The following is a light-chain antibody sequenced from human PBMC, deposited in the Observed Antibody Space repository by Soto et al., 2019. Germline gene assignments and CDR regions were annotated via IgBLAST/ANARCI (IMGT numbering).Light chain of an antibody. J-gene: IGLJ1*01. CDR3: SSYTSSSTQV. Sequence: QCALARPASVLGAPGEGITIYCTGTSSDVGGYNYVSWYQQHPGKAPKLMIYDVSNRPSGLSNRLSGSKSGNTASLTIPGLQAEDEADYYCSSYTSSSTQVFGTGTKVTVL. CDR1: SSDVGGYNY. CDR2: DVS. V-gene: IGLV2-14*01.